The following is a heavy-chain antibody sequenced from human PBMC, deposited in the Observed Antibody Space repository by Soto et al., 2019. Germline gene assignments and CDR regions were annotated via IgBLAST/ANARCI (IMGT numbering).Heavy chain of an antibody. V-gene: IGHV3-30-3*01. Sequence: LRLSCEGSGFTSSSYVMHWVRHAPVKGLEWVALISFDGSKKNYADSVKGRFTISRDNSKNMMYLQMNSLRPEDTAVYYCARGVFYYYGSSGYSPDYWGQGTLVTVSS. J-gene: IGHJ4*02. CDR2: ISFDGSKK. D-gene: IGHD3-22*01. CDR3: ARGVFYYYGSSGYSPDY. CDR1: GFTSSSYV.